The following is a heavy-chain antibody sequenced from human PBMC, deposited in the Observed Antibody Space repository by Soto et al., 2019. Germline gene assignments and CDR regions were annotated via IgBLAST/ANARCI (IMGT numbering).Heavy chain of an antibody. CDR2: IGTAGDT. Sequence: PGGSLRLSCSASGFTFSSYDIHFVRQCPLKGLEWVSAIGTAGDTNYAGSVKGRFTISRENAKNSLYLQMNSLRAGDTAIYFCARAIGPTLFDYWGQGTLVTVSS. D-gene: IGHD3-22*01. CDR1: GFTFSSYD. CDR3: ARAIGPTLFDY. V-gene: IGHV3-13*04. J-gene: IGHJ4*02.